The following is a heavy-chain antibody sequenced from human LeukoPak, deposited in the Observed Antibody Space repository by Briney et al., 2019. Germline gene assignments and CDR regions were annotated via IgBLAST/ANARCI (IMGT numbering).Heavy chain of an antibody. CDR1: GFTFSSYW. V-gene: IGHV3-69-1*01. Sequence: GGSLRLSCAASGFTFSSYWMSWVRQAPGKGLEWVSSISGGSTIYYADSVKGRFAISRDNAKNSLYLQMNSLRAEDTAVYYCASLKNSGWGNVFHFWGQGTMVTVSS. J-gene: IGHJ3*01. D-gene: IGHD6-19*01. CDR3: ASLKNSGWGNVFHF. CDR2: ISGGSTI.